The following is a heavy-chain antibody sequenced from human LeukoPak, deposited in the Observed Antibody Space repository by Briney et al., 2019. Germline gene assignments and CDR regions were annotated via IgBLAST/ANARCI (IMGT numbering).Heavy chain of an antibody. CDR2: ISSSSSYI. V-gene: IGHV3-21*01. J-gene: IGHJ3*02. CDR1: GFSFSDYA. D-gene: IGHD3-22*01. Sequence: GGSLRLSCAASGFSFSDYAIHWVRQAPGKGLEWVSSISSSSSYIYYADSVKGRFTISRDNAKNSLYLQMNSLRAEDTAVYYCARALEDSSGYYTKEGAFDIWGQGTMVTVSS. CDR3: ARALEDSSGYYTKEGAFDI.